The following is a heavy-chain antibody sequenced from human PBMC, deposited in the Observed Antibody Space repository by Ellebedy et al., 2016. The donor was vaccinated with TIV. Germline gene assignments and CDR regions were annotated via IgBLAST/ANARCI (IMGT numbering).Heavy chain of an antibody. V-gene: IGHV4-39*07. CDR2: INHSGST. J-gene: IGHJ4*02. CDR3: AREATTGTPRD. Sequence: MPSETLSLTCTVSGGSISSSSYYWSWIRQPPGKGLEWIGEINHSGSTNYNPSLKSRVTVSVDTSKNQFSLKLSSVTAADTAVYYCAREATTGTPRDWGQGTLVTVSS. CDR1: GGSISSSSYY. D-gene: IGHD1-1*01.